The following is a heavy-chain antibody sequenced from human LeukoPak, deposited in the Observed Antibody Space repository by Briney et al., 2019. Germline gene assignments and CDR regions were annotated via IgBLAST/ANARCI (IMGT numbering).Heavy chain of an antibody. CDR2: INPNSGGT. Sequence: GASVKGSCKASGYTFTGDYMHWVRQATGQGLEWMGWINPNSGGTNYAQKFQGRVTMTRDTSISTAYMELSRLRSDDTAVYYCARGLIVVVPAAPTHAFDIWGQGTMVTVSS. CDR3: ARGLIVVVPAAPTHAFDI. CDR1: GYTFTGDY. V-gene: IGHV1-2*02. J-gene: IGHJ3*02. D-gene: IGHD2-2*01.